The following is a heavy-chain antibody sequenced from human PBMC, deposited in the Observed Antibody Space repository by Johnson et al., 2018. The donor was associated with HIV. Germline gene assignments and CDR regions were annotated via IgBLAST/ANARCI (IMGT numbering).Heavy chain of an antibody. Sequence: QVQLVESGGGLVQPGGSLRLSCAASGFTFSSYGMHWVLQAPGKGLEWVAVISYDGSNKYYADSVKGRFTISRDNSKNMVYLQMNSLRAEDTAVYYCARDFVRGLLGLRWAMWG. CDR2: ISYDGSNK. CDR1: GFTFSSYG. CDR3: ARDFVRGLLGLRWAM. D-gene: IGHD6-6*01. V-gene: IGHV3-30*03. J-gene: IGHJ1*01.